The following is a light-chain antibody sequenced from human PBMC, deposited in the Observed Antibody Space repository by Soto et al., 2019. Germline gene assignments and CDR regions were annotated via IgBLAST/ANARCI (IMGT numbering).Light chain of an antibody. CDR2: GAS. CDR1: QSVSSSY. Sequence: EIVLTQSPGTLSLSPGERPTLSFMSSQSVSSSYLAWYQQKPGQAPRLLIYGASSRATGIPDRFSGSGSGTDFTLTISSLQPDDYATYYCQQYSSYSRTFGQGTKVDIK. J-gene: IGKJ1*01. CDR3: QQYSSYSRT. V-gene: IGKV3-20*01.